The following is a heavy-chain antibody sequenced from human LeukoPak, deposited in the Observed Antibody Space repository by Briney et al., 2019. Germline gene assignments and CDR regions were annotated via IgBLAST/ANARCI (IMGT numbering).Heavy chain of an antibody. CDR1: RFTFSTYW. V-gene: IGHV3-7*01. CDR3: ASQYCRSRTCNTDAFDI. D-gene: IGHD2-2*02. CDR2: IKQDGSEK. J-gene: IGHJ3*02. Sequence: PGGSLRLSCAASRFTFSTYWMSWVRQAPGKGLEWVANIKQDGSEKYYVNSVKGRFTISRDNAKNSLYLQMNSLRAEDTAVYYCASQYCRSRTCNTDAFDIWGQGTIVTVSS.